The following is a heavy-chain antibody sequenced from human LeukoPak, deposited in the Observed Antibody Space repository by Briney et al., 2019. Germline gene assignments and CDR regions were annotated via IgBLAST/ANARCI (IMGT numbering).Heavy chain of an antibody. Sequence: GGSLKISCEGSGYSFTSSWIGWVRQMPGKGLEWMGIIYPGDSDIRYSPSFQGQVTISADKSITTAYLQWSSLKASDTAIYYCARGLNCSGGSCRFDYWGQGTLVTVSS. J-gene: IGHJ4*02. CDR1: GYSFTSSW. CDR3: ARGLNCSGGSCRFDY. D-gene: IGHD2-15*01. V-gene: IGHV5-51*01. CDR2: IYPGDSDI.